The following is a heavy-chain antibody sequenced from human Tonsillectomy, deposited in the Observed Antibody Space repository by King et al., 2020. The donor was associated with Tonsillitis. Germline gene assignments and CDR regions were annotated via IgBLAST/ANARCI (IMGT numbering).Heavy chain of an antibody. J-gene: IGHJ4*02. D-gene: IGHD3-10*01. CDR3: ARDPAYYYGSARLHY. CDR1: GFTFSSDG. V-gene: IGHV3-48*01. CDR2: ISSSSSTK. Sequence: VQLVESGGGLVQPGGSLRLSCAASGFTFSSDGMNWVRQAPGKGLEWVSYISSSSSTKYYADSVKGRFTISRDNAKNSLYLQMNSLRAEDTAMYYCARDPAYYYGSARLHYWGQGTLVTVSS.